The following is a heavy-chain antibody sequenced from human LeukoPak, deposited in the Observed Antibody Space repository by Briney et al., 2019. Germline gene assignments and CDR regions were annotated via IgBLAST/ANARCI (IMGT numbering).Heavy chain of an antibody. D-gene: IGHD2-15*01. CDR3: ARGYCSGGSYYYFDY. V-gene: IGHV1-2*02. CDR2: INPNSGGT. CDR1: GYTFTGYY. J-gene: IGHJ4*02. Sequence: ASVKVSCKASGYTFTGYYMHWVRQAPGQGLEWMGWINPNSGGTNYAQKFQGRVTMTRDTSISTAYMELSRLRSDDTAVYYCARGYCSGGSYYYFDYWGQGTLVTVSS.